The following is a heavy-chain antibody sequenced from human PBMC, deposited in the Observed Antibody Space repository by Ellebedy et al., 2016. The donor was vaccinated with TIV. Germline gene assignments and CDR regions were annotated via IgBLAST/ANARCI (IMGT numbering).Heavy chain of an antibody. J-gene: IGHJ5*02. D-gene: IGHD1-26*01. CDR1: GYIFTNYA. Sequence: AASVKVSCKASGYIFTNYAIHWVRQAPGQRLEWMGWINPDNGNINYSEKLWGRVTVTRDTSASTAYMELSSLRSEDTAVYYCAREIVGGTGWFDTWGQGTLVSVSS. CDR3: AREIVGGTGWFDT. CDR2: INPDNGNI. V-gene: IGHV1-3*01.